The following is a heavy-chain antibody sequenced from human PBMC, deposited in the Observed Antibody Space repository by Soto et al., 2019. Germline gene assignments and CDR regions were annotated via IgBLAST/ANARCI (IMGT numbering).Heavy chain of an antibody. CDR3: ARHPTHAEITAYATHYFAS. D-gene: IGHD2-2*01. J-gene: IGHJ4*02. Sequence: QLQLQESGPGLVKPSETLSLTCTVSGVSVTTSYSYWGWIRQPPGKGLEWIGSVYYTGNSNYKPSLESRVTISVDPSKNQFSLILSSVTAADAAVYFWARHPTHAEITAYATHYFASGGQGTLITVSS. CDR2: VYYTGNS. CDR1: GVSVTTSYSY. V-gene: IGHV4-39*01.